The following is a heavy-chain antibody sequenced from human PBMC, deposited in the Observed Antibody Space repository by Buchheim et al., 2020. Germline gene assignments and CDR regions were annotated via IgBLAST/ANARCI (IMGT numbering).Heavy chain of an antibody. CDR1: GFTFSSYA. Sequence: QVQLVESGGGVVQPGRSLRLSCAASGFTFSSYAMHWVRQAPGKGLEWVAVISYDGSNKYYADSVKGRFTISRDNSKNTLYLQMNSLRAEDTAVYYCARDQIEYSSSSGFGYWGQGTL. CDR3: ARDQIEYSSSSGFGY. J-gene: IGHJ4*02. CDR2: ISYDGSNK. V-gene: IGHV3-30-3*01. D-gene: IGHD6-6*01.